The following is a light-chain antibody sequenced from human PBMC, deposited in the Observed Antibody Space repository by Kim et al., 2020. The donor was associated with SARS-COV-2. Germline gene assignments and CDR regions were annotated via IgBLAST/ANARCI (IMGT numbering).Light chain of an antibody. CDR3: QQYHDWPLT. Sequence: GSAGERATLSGRASQSVTSNLAWYQKKPGRAPRLLIYGPSTRATGIPARFTGSGSGTEFTLTISSLQSEDFAVYYCQQYHDWPLTFGGGTKVEIK. V-gene: IGKV3-15*01. J-gene: IGKJ4*01. CDR2: GPS. CDR1: QSVTSN.